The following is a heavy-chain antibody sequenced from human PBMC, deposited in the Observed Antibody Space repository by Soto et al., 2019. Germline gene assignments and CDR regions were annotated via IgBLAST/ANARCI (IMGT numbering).Heavy chain of an antibody. V-gene: IGHV1-2*04. D-gene: IGHD2-15*01. J-gene: IGHJ4*02. CDR2: IDPNNGAT. Sequence: QVQLVQSGAEVKNPGASVKVSCKSSGYTFTGNYMHWVRQNPGQGLEWMGWIDPNNGATNYAQKFQSWVTMTRATSISTAYKALSSLNSDDTAVYYCARGGDCSGSRCWSFIDYWGQGALITVS. CDR3: ARGGDCSGSRCWSFIDY. CDR1: GYTFTGNY.